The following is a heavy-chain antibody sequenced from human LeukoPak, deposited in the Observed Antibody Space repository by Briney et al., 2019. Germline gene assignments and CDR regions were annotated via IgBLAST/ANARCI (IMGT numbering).Heavy chain of an antibody. V-gene: IGHV3-7*01. CDR1: GFTFSNYW. CDR3: ARAATAGTVDY. D-gene: IGHD2-21*02. Sequence: GGSLRLSCAASGFTFSNYWMSWVRQTPGKGLEWVANINQDGSGEYYVNSVKGRFSISRDNAKNSLFLQMNSLTAEDTAVYYCARAATAGTVDYWGQGTLVTVSS. J-gene: IGHJ4*02. CDR2: INQDGSGE.